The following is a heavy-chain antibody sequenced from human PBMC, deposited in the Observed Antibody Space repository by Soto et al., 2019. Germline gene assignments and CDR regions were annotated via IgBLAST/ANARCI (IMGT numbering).Heavy chain of an antibody. Sequence: SETLSLTCSVSSGSISSHDCSWFRQPPGKGLEWIGCIYSSGSTNYNPSLKSRVTISVDTSKNQFSLKLNSVTAADTAVYYCARDPYGSGGLDAFDVWGQGTMVTVSS. CDR3: ARDPYGSGGLDAFDV. V-gene: IGHV4-59*11. J-gene: IGHJ3*01. CDR1: SGSISSHD. CDR2: IYSSGST. D-gene: IGHD2-15*01.